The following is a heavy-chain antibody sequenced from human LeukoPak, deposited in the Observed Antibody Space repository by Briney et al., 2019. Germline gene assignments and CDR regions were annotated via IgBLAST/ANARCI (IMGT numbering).Heavy chain of an antibody. CDR3: ASQYYDILTGYSYDAFDI. V-gene: IGHV4-4*07. CDR2: IYTSGST. CDR1: GGSISSYY. Sequence: PSETLSLTCTVSGGSISSYYWSWIRQPAGKGLEWIGRIYTSGSTNYNPSLKSRVTMSVDTSKNQFSLKLSSVTAADTAVYYCASQYYDILTGYSYDAFDIWGQGTMVTVSS. D-gene: IGHD3-9*01. J-gene: IGHJ3*02.